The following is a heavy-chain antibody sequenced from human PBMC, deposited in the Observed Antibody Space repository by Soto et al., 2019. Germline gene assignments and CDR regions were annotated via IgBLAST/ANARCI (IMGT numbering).Heavy chain of an antibody. J-gene: IGHJ6*03. CDR2: MNWNGEKI. CDR1: GFRFDDYG. Sequence: EELLVESGGGVVRPGGSLRLSCVASGFRFDDYGMSWVRQGPGKGLEWVSGMNWNGEKIGYADSVKGRFTISRDNAKNSLYLQMNKLRAEDTASYHCARQNGNDYYYYRDVWGKGTTVTVSS. D-gene: IGHD1-1*01. CDR3: ARQNGNDYYYYRDV. V-gene: IGHV3-20*01.